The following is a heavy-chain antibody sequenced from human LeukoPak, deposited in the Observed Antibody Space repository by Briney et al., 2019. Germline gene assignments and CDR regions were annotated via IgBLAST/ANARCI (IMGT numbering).Heavy chain of an antibody. CDR1: GFTFTSCW. V-gene: IGHV3-7*01. D-gene: IGHD6-6*01. CDR2: IKQDGSEK. J-gene: IGHJ4*02. CDR3: VRDHSSSSFDY. Sequence: GGSLRLSCAASGFTFTSCWMSWVRQESGKGLEGVANIKQDGSEKYYVDSVKGRFTISRDNAKNSLYLQMNSLRAEDTAVYYCVRDHSSSSFDYWGQGTLVTVSS.